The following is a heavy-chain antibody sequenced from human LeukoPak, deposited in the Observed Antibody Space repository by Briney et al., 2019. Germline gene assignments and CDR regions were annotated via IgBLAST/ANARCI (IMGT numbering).Heavy chain of an antibody. CDR1: GDTVSSNSAA. CDR2: PYYRSKWYN. V-gene: IGHV6-1*01. Sequence: SQTISLTCAISGDTVSSNSAAWNWIRQSPSRGLEWLGRPYYRSKWYNDYAVSVKSRITIKPDTSKNHFSLQLNSVTPEDTAVYYCARKYSSSWYDALDIWGQGTMVTVSS. J-gene: IGHJ3*02. D-gene: IGHD6-13*01. CDR3: ARKYSSSWYDALDI.